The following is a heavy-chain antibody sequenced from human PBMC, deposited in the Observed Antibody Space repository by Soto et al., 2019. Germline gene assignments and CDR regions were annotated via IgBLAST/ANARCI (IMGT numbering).Heavy chain of an antibody. CDR1: GYIFTNYY. Sequence: QVQLVQSGAEVKKPGASVKASCKASGYIFTNYYIHWVRQAPGQGLEWMAIINPLPTSGSTNYAQKFQGRVTVTRDTSTSTVYMELSSLRSEDTAIYYCARDLAAAAYWGQGTLVTVSS. CDR2: INPLPTSGST. D-gene: IGHD6-13*01. J-gene: IGHJ4*02. CDR3: ARDLAAAAY. V-gene: IGHV1-46*01.